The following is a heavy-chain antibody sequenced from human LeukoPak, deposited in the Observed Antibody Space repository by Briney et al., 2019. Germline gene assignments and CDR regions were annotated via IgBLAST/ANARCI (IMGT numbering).Heavy chain of an antibody. V-gene: IGHV3-30*02. CDR1: GFTFSSYA. J-gene: IGHJ6*03. CDR2: IRYDGSNK. D-gene: IGHD3-9*01. CDR3: AKKKGRYFDWYNMDV. Sequence: GGSLRLSCAASGFTFSSYAMHWVRQAPGKGLEWVAFIRYDGSNKYYADSVKGRFTISRDNSKNTLYLQMNSLRAEDTAVYYCAKKKGRYFDWYNMDVWGKGTTVTISS.